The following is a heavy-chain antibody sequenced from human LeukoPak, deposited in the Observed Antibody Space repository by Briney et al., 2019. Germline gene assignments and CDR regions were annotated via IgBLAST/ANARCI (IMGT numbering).Heavy chain of an antibody. CDR1: GESFSGYY. D-gene: IGHD3-10*01. CDR2: INHSEST. V-gene: IGHV4-34*01. J-gene: IGHJ4*02. Sequence: SETLSLTCAVYGESFSGYYWSCIRQPPGKGLEWIGEINHSESTNYNPPLKSRVTISVDTSKNQLSLKLSSVTAEDTAVYYCARGRTMVRGVIPRVSGGYFDYWGQGTLVTVSS. CDR3: ARGRTMVRGVIPRVSGGYFDY.